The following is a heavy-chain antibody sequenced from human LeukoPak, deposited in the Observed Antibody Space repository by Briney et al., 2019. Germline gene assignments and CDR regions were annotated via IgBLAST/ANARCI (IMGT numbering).Heavy chain of an antibody. Sequence: GESLKISCKGSGYSFSNYLTGYWIGWLRQMPGKGLEWMGIIYPGDSNPRYSPSFQGQVTISADKSIRTAYLQWSSLQASDTAMYYCARHGAYSYGLKGSVYYYYGMDVWGQGTTVTVSS. CDR2: IYPGDSNP. D-gene: IGHD5-18*01. V-gene: IGHV5-51*01. CDR3: ARHGAYSYGLKGSVYYYYGMDV. J-gene: IGHJ6*02. CDR1: GYSFSNYLTGYW.